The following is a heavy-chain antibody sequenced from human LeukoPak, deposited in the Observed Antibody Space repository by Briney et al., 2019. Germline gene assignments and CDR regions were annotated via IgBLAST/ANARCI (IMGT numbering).Heavy chain of an antibody. V-gene: IGHV4-34*01. CDR1: GGSFSGYY. CDR3: ARVRDYYYYYGMDV. CDR2: INRSGST. J-gene: IGHJ6*02. Sequence: SETLSLTCAVYGGSFSGYYWSWIRQPPGEGLEWIGEINRSGSTNYNPSLKSRVTISVDTSKNQFSLKLSSVTAADTAVYYCARVRDYYYYYGMDVWGQGTTVTVSS.